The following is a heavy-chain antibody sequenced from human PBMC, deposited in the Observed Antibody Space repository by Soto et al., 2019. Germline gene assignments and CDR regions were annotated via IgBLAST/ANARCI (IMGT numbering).Heavy chain of an antibody. D-gene: IGHD4-17*01. CDR1: GGSISSGGYS. CDR2: IYHSGST. J-gene: IGHJ2*01. CDR3: ARVSPTVAYWYFDL. V-gene: IGHV4-30-2*01. Sequence: SETLSLTCAVSGGSISSGGYSWSWIRQPPGKGLEWIGYIYHSGSTYYNPSLKSRVTISVDRSKNQFSLKLGSVTAADTAVYYGARVSPTVAYWYFDLWGRGTLVTVSS.